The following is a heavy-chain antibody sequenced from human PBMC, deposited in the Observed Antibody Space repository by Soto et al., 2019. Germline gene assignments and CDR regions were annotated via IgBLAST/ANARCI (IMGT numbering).Heavy chain of an antibody. CDR2: ISGSGGST. D-gene: IGHD3-22*01. V-gene: IGHV3-23*01. CDR3: AKDPRVVVNGPLDY. CDR1: GFTFSSYA. Sequence: TGGSLRLSCAASGFTFSSYAMSWVRQAPGKGLEWVSAISGSGGSTYYADSVKGRFTISRDNSKNTLYLQMNSLRAEDTAVYYCAKDPRVVVNGPLDYWGQGTLVTVSS. J-gene: IGHJ4*02.